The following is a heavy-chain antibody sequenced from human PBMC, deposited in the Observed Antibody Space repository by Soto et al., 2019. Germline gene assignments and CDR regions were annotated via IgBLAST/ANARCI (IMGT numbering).Heavy chain of an antibody. CDR2: ISGSGGST. CDR1: GFTFSSYA. Sequence: PGGSLRLSCAASGFTFSSYAMSWVRQAPGKGLEWVSAISGSGGSTYYADSVKGRFTISRDNSKNTLYLQMNSLRAEDTAVYYCAKDVAVAGHYGMDVWGQGTTVTVSS. J-gene: IGHJ6*02. D-gene: IGHD6-19*01. V-gene: IGHV3-23*01. CDR3: AKDVAVAGHYGMDV.